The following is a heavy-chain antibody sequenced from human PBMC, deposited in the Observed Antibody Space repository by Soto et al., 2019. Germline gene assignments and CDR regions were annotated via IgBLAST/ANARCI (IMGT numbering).Heavy chain of an antibody. CDR1: GDTFSFYT. J-gene: IGHJ4*02. D-gene: IGHD3-10*01. V-gene: IGHV1-69*02. CDR3: AASYGSGYRAFDY. CDR2: INTIVSMS. Sequence: QVQLVQSGTEVKKPGSSVKVSCKASGDTFSFYTINWVRQAPGLGLEWVGRINTIVSMSNYAQKFQGRVSMTEDKSTSTAYMELRRLRSDDTAMYFCAASYGSGYRAFDYWGQGALVIVSS.